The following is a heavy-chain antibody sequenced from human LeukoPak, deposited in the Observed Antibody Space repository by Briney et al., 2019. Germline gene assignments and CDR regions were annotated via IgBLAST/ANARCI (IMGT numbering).Heavy chain of an antibody. CDR2: ISANAAST. CDR1: GLTFSTHS. V-gene: IGHV3-23*01. D-gene: IGHD4-17*01. Sequence: GGSPRLSCTVSGLTFSTHSMNWVRQAPGKGLECVSAISANAASTYYADSVRGRFTISRGNSKNTLYLQMNSLRAEDTAVYYCARNDYGDYKYFQHWGQGTLVTVSS. J-gene: IGHJ1*01. CDR3: ARNDYGDYKYFQH.